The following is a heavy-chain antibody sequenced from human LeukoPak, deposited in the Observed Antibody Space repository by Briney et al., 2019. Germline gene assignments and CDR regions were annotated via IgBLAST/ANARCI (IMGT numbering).Heavy chain of an antibody. CDR3: AKGGESGSYYRYFDY. J-gene: IGHJ4*02. V-gene: IGHV6-1*01. CDR1: GDSVSSNSAA. CDR2: TYYRSNWYN. D-gene: IGHD1-26*01. Sequence: SQTLSLTCAISGDSVSSNSAAWNWVRQSPSRGLEWLGRTYYRSNWYNDYAVSVNSRITINPDTSKNQFSLQLDSVTPEDTAVYYCAKGGESGSYYRYFDYWGQGTLVTVSS.